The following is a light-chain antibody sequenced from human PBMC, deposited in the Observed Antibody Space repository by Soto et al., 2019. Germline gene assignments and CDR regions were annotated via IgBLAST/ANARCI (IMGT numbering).Light chain of an antibody. J-gene: IGKJ4*01. CDR3: QKYYSYHIN. CDR1: QGISSY. Sequence: AIRMPQSPSSLSASTVYRVPITCLASQGISSYLAWYQQKPGKAPKILIYAASTLQSGVPSRFSGSGSGKDFTITIRCLQYEDFENYYCQKYYSYHINCGGGTKVDIK. V-gene: IGKV1-8*01. CDR2: AAS.